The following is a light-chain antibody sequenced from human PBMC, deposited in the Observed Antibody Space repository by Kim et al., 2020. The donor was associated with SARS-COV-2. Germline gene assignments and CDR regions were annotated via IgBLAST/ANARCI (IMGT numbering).Light chain of an antibody. CDR1: QSVGRH. CDR2: GAA. J-gene: IGKJ1*01. Sequence: VSPRDSATLSCRADQSVGRHLAWYQKKPGQAPRLLIHGAATRATGIPDRFGGSGSGTEFTLTISSLQSEDVAVYYCQQYDVWPRPFGQGTKVDIK. CDR3: QQYDVWPRP. V-gene: IGKV3-15*01.